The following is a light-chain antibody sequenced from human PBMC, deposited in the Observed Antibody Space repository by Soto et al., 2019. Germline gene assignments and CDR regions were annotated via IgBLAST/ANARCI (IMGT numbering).Light chain of an antibody. Sequence: QSVLTQPASVSGSPGQSITISCIGTSSDVGGSHYVSWYQQHPGKAPKLVIYDVSNPPSGVSDRFSGSNASNTASLTISGLQAEDEADYYCCSYPSSNSPVLFGGGTKVTVL. V-gene: IGLV2-14*01. CDR1: SSDVGGSHY. CDR2: DVS. CDR3: CSYPSSNSPVL. J-gene: IGLJ2*01.